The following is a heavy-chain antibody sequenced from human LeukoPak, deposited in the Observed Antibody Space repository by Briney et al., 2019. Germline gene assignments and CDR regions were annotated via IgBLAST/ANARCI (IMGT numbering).Heavy chain of an antibody. Sequence: PGRSLRLSCAASGFTFSSYGMHWVRQAPGKGLEWVAVIWYDGSNKYYADSVKGRFTISRDNSKNTLYLQMNSLRAEDTAVYYCAIRPPGRDGYILDYWGQGTLVTVSS. V-gene: IGHV3-33*01. CDR3: AIRPPGRDGYILDY. CDR2: IWYDGSNK. D-gene: IGHD5-24*01. CDR1: GFTFSSYG. J-gene: IGHJ4*02.